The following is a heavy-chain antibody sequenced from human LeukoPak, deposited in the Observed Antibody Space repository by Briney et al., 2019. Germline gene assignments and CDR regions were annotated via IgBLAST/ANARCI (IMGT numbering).Heavy chain of an antibody. V-gene: IGHV3-21*01. CDR3: ARDLLGWELHYFDY. CDR1: GFTFSSDS. J-gene: IGHJ4*02. Sequence: GGSLRLSCAASGFTFSSDSMNWVRQAPGKGLEWISFISISSSYIYYADSVKGRFSISRDNAKNSLYLQMNSLRAEDTAVYYCARDLLGWELHYFDYWGQGTLVTVSS. D-gene: IGHD1-26*01. CDR2: ISISSSYI.